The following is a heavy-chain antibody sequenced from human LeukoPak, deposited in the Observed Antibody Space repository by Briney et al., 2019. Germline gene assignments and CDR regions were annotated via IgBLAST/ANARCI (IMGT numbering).Heavy chain of an antibody. Sequence: SETLSLTCTVSGGSIRSSSYYWGWIRQPPGKGLEWIGSIYYSGSTYYNPSLKSRVTISVDTSKNQFSLKLSSVTAADTAVYYCARVAGFYFDYWGQGTPVTVSS. CDR1: GGSIRSSSYY. J-gene: IGHJ4*02. CDR3: ARVAGFYFDY. CDR2: IYYSGST. D-gene: IGHD6-19*01. V-gene: IGHV4-39*07.